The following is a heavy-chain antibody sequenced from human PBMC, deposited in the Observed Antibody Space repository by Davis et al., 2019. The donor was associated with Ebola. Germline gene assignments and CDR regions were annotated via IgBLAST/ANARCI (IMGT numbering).Heavy chain of an antibody. D-gene: IGHD6-19*01. Sequence: ASVKVSCKASGYTFTGYYMHWVRQAPGQGLEWMGWINPNSGGTNYAQKFQGRVTMTRDTSISTAYMELSRLRSDDTAVYYCASAGSVAGHEGDFDYWGQGTLVTVSS. CDR1: GYTFTGYY. V-gene: IGHV1-2*02. CDR2: INPNSGGT. CDR3: ASAGSVAGHEGDFDY. J-gene: IGHJ4*02.